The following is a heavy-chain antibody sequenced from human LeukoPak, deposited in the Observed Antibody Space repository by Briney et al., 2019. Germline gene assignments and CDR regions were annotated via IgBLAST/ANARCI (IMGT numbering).Heavy chain of an antibody. CDR1: GGSISSGSYY. D-gene: IGHD6-13*01. V-gene: IGHV4-61*02. J-gene: IGHJ4*02. CDR3: ARGVGKYSSSWYFDY. Sequence: NTSQTLSLTCTVSGGSISSGSYYWSWIRQPAGKGLEWIGRFYTSGTTKYNPSLKNRLTISLDTSKNQFSLRLSSVTAADTALYYCARGVGKYSSSWYFDYWGQGIVVIVSS. CDR2: FYTSGTT.